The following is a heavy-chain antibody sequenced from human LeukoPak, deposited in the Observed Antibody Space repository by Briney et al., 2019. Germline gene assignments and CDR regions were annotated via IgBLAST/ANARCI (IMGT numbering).Heavy chain of an antibody. Sequence: SETLSLTCTVSGGSISSGGYYWSWIRQHPGKGLEWIGYIYYSGSTYYNPSLKSRVTISVDTSKNQFSLKLSSVTAADTAVYYCARDVIAVAGTTPGYWYFDLWGRGTLVTVSS. D-gene: IGHD6-19*01. J-gene: IGHJ2*01. CDR1: GGSISSGGYY. V-gene: IGHV4-31*03. CDR3: ARDVIAVAGTTPGYWYFDL. CDR2: IYYSGST.